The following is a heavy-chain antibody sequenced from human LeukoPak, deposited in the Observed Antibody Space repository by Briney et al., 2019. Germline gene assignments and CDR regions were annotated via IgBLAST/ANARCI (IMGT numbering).Heavy chain of an antibody. J-gene: IGHJ1*01. D-gene: IGHD1-26*01. CDR2: INPNSGGT. CDR3: AREWELLRKYLYH. V-gene: IGHV1-2*02. CDR1: GYTFTGYY. Sequence: ASVKVSCKASGYTFTGYYLHWVRQAPGQGLDWMGWINPNSGGTTYAQNFKGRVTMTWDTSISTAYMELSRLRSDDTAVCYCAREWELLRKYLYHWGQGTLVTVSS.